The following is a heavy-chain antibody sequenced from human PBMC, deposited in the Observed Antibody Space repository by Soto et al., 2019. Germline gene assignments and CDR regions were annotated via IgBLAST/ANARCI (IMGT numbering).Heavy chain of an antibody. V-gene: IGHV4-59*12. D-gene: IGHD2-2*01. CDR1: GGSISSYY. Sequence: SETLSLTCTVSGGSISSYYWSWIRQPPGKGLEWIGYIYYSGSTNYNPSLKSRVTISVDTSKNQFSLKLSSVTAADTAVYYCATYRFVVPAAKGVGGMDVWGQGTTVTVSS. CDR2: IYYSGST. J-gene: IGHJ6*02. CDR3: ATYRFVVPAAKGVGGMDV.